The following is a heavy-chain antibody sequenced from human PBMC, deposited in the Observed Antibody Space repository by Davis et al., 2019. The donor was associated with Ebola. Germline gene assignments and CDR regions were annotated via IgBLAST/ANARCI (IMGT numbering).Heavy chain of an antibody. CDR1: GGSISSGDYY. D-gene: IGHD3-3*01. V-gene: IGHV4-30-4*01. Sequence: PSETLSLTCTVSGGSISSGDYYWSWIRQPPGKGLEWIGYIYYKGSTYYNPSLKSRVTISVDTSKHQFSLKLSSVTAADTAVYYCARVRFLEWFFDFWGQGTLVTVSS. CDR3: ARVRFLEWFFDF. CDR2: IYYKGST. J-gene: IGHJ4*02.